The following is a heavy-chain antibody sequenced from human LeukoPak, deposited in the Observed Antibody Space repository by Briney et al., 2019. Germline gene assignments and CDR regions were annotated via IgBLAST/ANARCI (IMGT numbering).Heavy chain of an antibody. CDR2: IYHSGST. D-gene: IGHD6-13*01. CDR3: ARERYSSTWYFGY. CDR1: GYSIGSGFY. Sequence: PSETLSLTCTVSGYSIGSGFYWGWIRQPPGKGLEWIGSIYHSGSTSYNPSLKSRVTISVDTSKNQLSLKLRSVTAADTAVYYCARERYSSTWYFGYWGQGILVTVSS. V-gene: IGHV4-38-2*02. J-gene: IGHJ4*02.